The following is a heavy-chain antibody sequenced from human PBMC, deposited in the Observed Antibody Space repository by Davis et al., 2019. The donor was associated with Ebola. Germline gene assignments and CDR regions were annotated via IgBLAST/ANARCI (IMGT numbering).Heavy chain of an antibody. CDR2: IYYSGST. CDR3: ARDRWSGHWDY. Sequence: SETLSLTCTVSGGSISSYYWSWIRQPPGKGLEWIGYIYYSGSTNYNPSLKSRVTISVDTSKNQFSLKLSSVTAADTAVYYCARDRWSGHWDYWGQGTLVTVSS. J-gene: IGHJ4*02. D-gene: IGHD3-3*01. CDR1: GGSISSYY. V-gene: IGHV4-59*01.